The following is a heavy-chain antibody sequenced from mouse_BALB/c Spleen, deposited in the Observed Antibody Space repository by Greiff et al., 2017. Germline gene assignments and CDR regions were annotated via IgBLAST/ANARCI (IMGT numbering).Heavy chain of an antibody. D-gene: IGHD4-1*01. V-gene: IGHV3-6*02. CDR2: ISYDGSN. Sequence: EVKLQESGPGLVKPSQSLSLTCSVTGYSITSGYYWNWIRQFPGNKLEWMGYISYDGSNNYNPSLKNRISITRDTSKNQFFLKLNSVTTEDTATYYCAREWTGTGGYWGQGTTLTVSS. J-gene: IGHJ2*01. CDR3: AREWTGTGGY. CDR1: GYSITSGYY.